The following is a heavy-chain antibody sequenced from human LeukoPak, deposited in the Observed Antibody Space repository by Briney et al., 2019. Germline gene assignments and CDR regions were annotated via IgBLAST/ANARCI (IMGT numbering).Heavy chain of an antibody. CDR3: AKDAHFLYGGKRDYYFDY. J-gene: IGHJ4*02. Sequence: GGSLRLSCAASGFTFVSYGMHWVRQAPGEGPGWGTFIWYDGSDTDYADSVKGRFTISRDNSKNTLYLQMNSLRREDTAVYYCAKDAHFLYGGKRDYYFDYWGQGTLVTVSS. CDR1: GFTFVSYG. CDR2: IWYDGSDT. D-gene: IGHD4-23*01. V-gene: IGHV3-30*02.